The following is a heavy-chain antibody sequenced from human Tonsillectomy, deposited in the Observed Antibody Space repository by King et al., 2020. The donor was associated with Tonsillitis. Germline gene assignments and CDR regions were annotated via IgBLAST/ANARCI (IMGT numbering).Heavy chain of an antibody. V-gene: IGHV4-39*01. J-gene: IGHJ4*02. CDR2: IYYSGST. CDR1: GGSISSSSYY. CDR3: ARQEDTAMVYFDY. D-gene: IGHD5-18*01. Sequence: QLQESGPGLVKPSETLSLTCTVSGGSISSSSYYWGWIRQPPGKGLVWIGSIYYSGSTYYNPSLKSRVTISSDTAKNQFSLKLSSVTAADTAVYYCARQEDTAMVYFDYWGQGTLVTVSS.